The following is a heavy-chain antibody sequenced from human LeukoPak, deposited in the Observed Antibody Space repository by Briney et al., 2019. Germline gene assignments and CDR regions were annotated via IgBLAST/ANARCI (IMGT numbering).Heavy chain of an antibody. Sequence: PSETLSLTCTVSGGYISSYYWSWIRQPAGKGLERIRRIYTSGSTNYNPSLKSRVTMSVDTSKNQFSLKLSSVTAADTAVYYCARDKMLDYYDSSGPSWGQGTLVTVSS. J-gene: IGHJ5*02. CDR1: GGYISSYY. CDR3: ARDKMLDYYDSSGPS. V-gene: IGHV4-4*07. D-gene: IGHD3-22*01. CDR2: IYTSGST.